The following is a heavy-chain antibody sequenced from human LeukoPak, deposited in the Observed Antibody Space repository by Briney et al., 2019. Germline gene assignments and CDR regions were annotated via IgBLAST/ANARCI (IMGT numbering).Heavy chain of an antibody. J-gene: IGHJ4*02. CDR3: AREYSSGWYQYFDC. D-gene: IGHD6-19*01. Sequence: ASVKVSCKASGYTFTSYGISWVRQAPGQGLEWMGWISAYNGNTNYAQKLQGRVTMTTDTSTSTAYMELRSPRSDDTAVYYCAREYSSGWYQYFDCWGQGTLVTVSS. CDR1: GYTFTSYG. CDR2: ISAYNGNT. V-gene: IGHV1-18*04.